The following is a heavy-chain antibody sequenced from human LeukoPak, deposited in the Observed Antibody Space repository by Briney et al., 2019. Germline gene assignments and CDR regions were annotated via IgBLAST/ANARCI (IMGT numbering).Heavy chain of an antibody. CDR3: ARGKDWNYSN. CDR1: GGSFSGYY. Sequence: SETLSLTCAVYGGSFSGYYWSWIRQPPGKGLEWIGEINHSGSTNYNPSLKSRVTISVDTSKNQFSLKLSSVTAADTAVYYCARGKDWNYSNRGQGTLVTVSS. J-gene: IGHJ4*02. D-gene: IGHD1-7*01. CDR2: INHSGST. V-gene: IGHV4-34*01.